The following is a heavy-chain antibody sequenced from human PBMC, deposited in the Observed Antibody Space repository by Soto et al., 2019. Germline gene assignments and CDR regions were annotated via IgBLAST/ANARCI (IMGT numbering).Heavy chain of an antibody. V-gene: IGHV4-4*07. CDR2: IYTSGST. CDR1: GGSISSYY. D-gene: IGHD3-10*01. Sequence: QVQLQESGPGLVKPSETLSLSCTVSGGSISSYYWSWIRQPAGKGLEWIGRIYTSGSTNYNPSLKCRVTMSADTSKNQFSLKLSSVTAADTAVYYCAREGGYYGSGSYRPCDYWGQGTLVTVSS. J-gene: IGHJ4*02. CDR3: AREGGYYGSGSYRPCDY.